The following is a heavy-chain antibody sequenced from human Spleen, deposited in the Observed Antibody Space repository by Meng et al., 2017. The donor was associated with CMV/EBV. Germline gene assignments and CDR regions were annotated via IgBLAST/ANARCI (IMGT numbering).Heavy chain of an antibody. Sequence: SETLSLTCTVSGGSISSSSYYWGWIRQPPGKGLEWIGSIYYSGSTYYNPSLKSRVTISVDTSKNQFSLKLNSVTAADTAVYYCARGPETNNWFDPWGQGTLVTVSS. D-gene: IGHD1-7*01. CDR3: ARGPETNNWFDP. V-gene: IGHV4-39*07. CDR2: IYYSGST. CDR1: GGSISSSSYY. J-gene: IGHJ5*02.